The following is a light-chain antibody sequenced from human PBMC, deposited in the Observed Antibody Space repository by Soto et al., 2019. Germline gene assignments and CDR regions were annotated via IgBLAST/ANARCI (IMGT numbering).Light chain of an antibody. CDR1: SSNIGAGYE. V-gene: IGLV1-40*01. J-gene: IGLJ1*01. CDR2: GNT. Sequence: QSALAQPASVSGAPGQRVTISCTRSSSNIGAGYEVHWFQQLPGTAPKLLIYGNTNRPSGVPDRFSGSKSDTSASLAITGLQPEDEADYYCQSYDSSLSVLYVFGTGTKVTVL. CDR3: QSYDSSLSVLYV.